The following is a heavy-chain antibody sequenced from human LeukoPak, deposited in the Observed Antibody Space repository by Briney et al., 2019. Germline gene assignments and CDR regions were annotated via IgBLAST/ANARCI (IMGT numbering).Heavy chain of an antibody. J-gene: IGHJ3*02. D-gene: IGHD3-10*01. V-gene: IGHV3-15*01. Sequence: KPEGSLRLSCTASGFTFSNAWMSWVRQAPGKGLEWVGRIKSKTDGGPTDYAAPVKGRFTISRDDSKNTLYLQMNSLKTEDTAVYYCIRLWFGEFIWGQGTMVSVSS. CDR2: IKSKTDGGPT. CDR1: GFTFSNAW. CDR3: IRLWFGEFI.